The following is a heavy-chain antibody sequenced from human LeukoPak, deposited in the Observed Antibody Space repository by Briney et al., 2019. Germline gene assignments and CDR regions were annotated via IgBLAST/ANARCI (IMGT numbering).Heavy chain of an antibody. V-gene: IGHV1-18*01. CDR2: ISAYNGNT. Sequence: ASVNVSCKASGYTFTNYGIIWVRQAPGQGLEWMGWISAYNGNTNYAQKLQGRVTMTTDTSTSTAYMELRSLRSDDTAVYYCARVGADPRYSPYYFDYWGQGTLVTVSS. CDR3: ARVGADPRYSPYYFDY. D-gene: IGHD2-15*01. CDR1: GYTFTNYG. J-gene: IGHJ4*02.